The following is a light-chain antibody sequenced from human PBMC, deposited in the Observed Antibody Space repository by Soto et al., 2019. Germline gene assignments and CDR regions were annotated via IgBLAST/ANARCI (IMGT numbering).Light chain of an antibody. CDR2: DTN. CDR1: TGAVTSGHY. V-gene: IGLV7-46*01. CDR3: LLSDSGAWV. J-gene: IGLJ3*02. Sequence: QAVVTQEPSVTVSPGGTVTLTCGSSTGAVTSGHYPYWFQQKPGQAPRTLIYDTNNKHSWTPARFSGSLLGGEAALTLSGAQPEDEAEYYCLLSDSGAWVFGEGTKLTVL.